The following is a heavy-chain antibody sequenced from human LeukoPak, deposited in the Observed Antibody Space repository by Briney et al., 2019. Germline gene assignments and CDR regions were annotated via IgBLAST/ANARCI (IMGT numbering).Heavy chain of an antibody. V-gene: IGHV4-59*08. D-gene: IGHD2-15*01. J-gene: IGHJ6*02. CDR3: ARHLGLVVLGDV. CDR2: IYYSGGT. CDR1: GGSISSYY. Sequence: KPSETLSLTCTVSGGSISSYYWSWIRQPPGKGLEWIGYIYYSGGTNYNPSLKSRVTISVDTSKNQFSLKLSSVTAADTAVYYCARHLGLVVLGDVWGQGTTVTVSS.